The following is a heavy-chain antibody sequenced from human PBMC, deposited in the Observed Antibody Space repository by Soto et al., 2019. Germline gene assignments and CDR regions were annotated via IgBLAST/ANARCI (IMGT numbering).Heavy chain of an antibody. J-gene: IGHJ6*02. V-gene: IGHV1-58*01. CDR1: GFTFTSSA. Sequence: GASVKVSCKASGFTFTSSAVQWVRQARGQRLEWIGWIVVGSGNTNYAQKFQERVTITRDMSTSTAYMELSSLRSEDTAVYYCAADRAGTSYYYYYGMDVWGQGTTVTVSS. D-gene: IGHD1-7*01. CDR2: IVVGSGNT. CDR3: AADRAGTSYYYYYGMDV.